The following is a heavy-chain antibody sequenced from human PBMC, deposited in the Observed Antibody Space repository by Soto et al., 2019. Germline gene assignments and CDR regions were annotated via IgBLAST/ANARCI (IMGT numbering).Heavy chain of an antibody. V-gene: IGHV4-4*07. CDR2: SYGTGPT. D-gene: IGHD1-1*01. CDR3: VRDGTKTLRDWFDP. J-gene: IGHJ5*02. CDR1: GAGISGFY. Sequence: SETLSLTGTVSGAGISGFYWSWIRKSAGQRREWIERSYGTGPTDYNPSLKRLVMMSVDTSKKQFSLKLRSVTAADTAVYYCVRDGTKTLRDWFDPWGQGISVTVSS.